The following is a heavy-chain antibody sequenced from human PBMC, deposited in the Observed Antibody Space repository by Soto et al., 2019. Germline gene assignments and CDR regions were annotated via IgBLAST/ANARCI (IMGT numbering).Heavy chain of an antibody. V-gene: IGHV1-69*06. D-gene: IGHD1-1*01. CDR2: IIPIFGTA. CDR3: ARVSDWEPGAFDY. Sequence: SVKVSCKASGGTFSSYAISWVRQAPGQGLEWMGGIIPIFGTANYAQKFQGRVTITADKSTSTAYMELSSLRSEDTAVYYCARVSDWEPGAFDYWGQGTLVTVYS. CDR1: GGTFSSYA. J-gene: IGHJ4*02.